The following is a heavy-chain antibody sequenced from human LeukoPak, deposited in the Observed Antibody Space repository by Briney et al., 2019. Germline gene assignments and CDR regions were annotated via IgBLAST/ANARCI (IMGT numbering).Heavy chain of an antibody. Sequence: SVKVSCKASGGTFSSYAISWVRQAPGQGLEWMGRIIPIFGTANYAQKFQGRVTITTDESTSAAYMELSSLRSEDTAVYYCAIPRRGSYGPFDYWGQGTLVTVSS. V-gene: IGHV1-69*05. J-gene: IGHJ4*02. CDR3: AIPRRGSYGPFDY. CDR2: IIPIFGTA. D-gene: IGHD3-16*01. CDR1: GGTFSSYA.